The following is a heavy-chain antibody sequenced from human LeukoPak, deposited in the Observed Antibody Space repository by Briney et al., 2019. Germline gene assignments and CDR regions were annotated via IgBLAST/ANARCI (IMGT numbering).Heavy chain of an antibody. V-gene: IGHV3-23*01. Sequence: GGSLRLSCAASGFTFSSYSMNWVRQAPGKGLEWVSAISGSGGSTYYADSVKGRFTISRDNSKNTLYLQMNSLRAEDAAVYYCAKDLDSSEAFDIWGQGTMVTVSS. CDR2: ISGSGGST. D-gene: IGHD6-13*01. CDR3: AKDLDSSEAFDI. J-gene: IGHJ3*02. CDR1: GFTFSSYS.